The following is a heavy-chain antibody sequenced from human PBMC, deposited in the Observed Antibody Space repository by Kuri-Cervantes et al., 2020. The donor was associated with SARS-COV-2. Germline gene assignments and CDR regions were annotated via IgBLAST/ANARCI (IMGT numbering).Heavy chain of an antibody. CDR2: ISGSGGST. V-gene: IGHV3-23*01. Sequence: GGSLRLSCEASGFTFSSYAMRWVRQVPGKGLEWVSPISGSGGSTYYADSVKGRFTISRDNSKNTLYLQMNSLRAEDTAVYYCSRTYDSSGSLYYYYYMDVWGKGTTVTVSS. CDR3: SRTYDSSGSLYYYYYMDV. D-gene: IGHD3-22*01. J-gene: IGHJ6*03. CDR1: GFTFSSYA.